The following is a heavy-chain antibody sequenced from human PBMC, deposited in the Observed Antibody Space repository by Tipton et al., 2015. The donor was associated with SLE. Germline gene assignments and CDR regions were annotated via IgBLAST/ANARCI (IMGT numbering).Heavy chain of an antibody. Sequence: SLRLSCVASGFRFSAYGIHWVRQAPGKGLEWVSYISTTNIVYSAESVRGRFTISRDNAKNSLFLQMSSLRAEDTAVYYCARDCSTASCNGLDVWGQGTSVTVSS. CDR1: GFRFSAYG. CDR3: ARDCSTASCNGLDV. D-gene: IGHD2-15*01. V-gene: IGHV3-69-1*01. J-gene: IGHJ6*02. CDR2: ISTTNIV.